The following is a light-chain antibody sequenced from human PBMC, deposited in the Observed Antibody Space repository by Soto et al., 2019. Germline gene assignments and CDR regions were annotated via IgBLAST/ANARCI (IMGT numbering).Light chain of an antibody. CDR3: QQSVTYPQP. V-gene: IGKV1-9*01. CDR2: AAS. Sequence: TKSAVALSVSPADRVTMTCRASQGISTYLAWYQQKPGKAPKLLIYAASTLQSGVPSRFSGSGSGTEFALAISSLQPEDFAPYYCQQSVTYPQPFGQGTKVAI. CDR1: QGISTY. J-gene: IGKJ1*01.